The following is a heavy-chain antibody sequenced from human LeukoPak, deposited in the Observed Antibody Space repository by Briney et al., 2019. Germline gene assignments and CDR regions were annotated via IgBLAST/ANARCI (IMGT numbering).Heavy chain of an antibody. V-gene: IGHV3-23*01. CDR1: GFTFIGAW. J-gene: IGHJ4*02. Sequence: PGGSLRLSCVASGFTFIGAWMSWVRQAPGKGLEWVSAISGSGGSTYYADSVKGRFTISRDNSKNTLYLQMNSLRAEDTAVYYCAMGRNRLLWFGELLNIDYWGQGTLVTVSS. D-gene: IGHD3-10*01. CDR3: AMGRNRLLWFGELLNIDY. CDR2: ISGSGGST.